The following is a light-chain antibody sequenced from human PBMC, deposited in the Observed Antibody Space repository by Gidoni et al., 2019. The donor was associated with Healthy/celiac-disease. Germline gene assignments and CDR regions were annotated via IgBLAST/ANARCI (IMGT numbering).Light chain of an antibody. Sequence: DIQMTQSPSTLSASVGDRVTITCRASQSISSWLAWYPQKPGKAPKLLIYKASSLESGVPSSFSGSGSGTEFTLTISSLQPDDFATYYCQQYNSYPLTFGGGTKVEIK. V-gene: IGKV1-5*03. J-gene: IGKJ4*01. CDR2: KAS. CDR3: QQYNSYPLT. CDR1: QSISSW.